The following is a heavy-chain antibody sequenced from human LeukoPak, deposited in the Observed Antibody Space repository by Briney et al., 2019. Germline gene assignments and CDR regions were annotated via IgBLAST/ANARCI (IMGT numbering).Heavy chain of an antibody. CDR2: INPSGGST. D-gene: IGHD3-22*01. CDR1: GYTFTSYY. CDR3: ARDSDYYDSSGYLAQYYFDY. Sequence: ASVKVSCKASGYTFTSYYMHWVRQAPGQGLEWMGIINPSGGSTSYAQKFQGRVTMTRDTSTSTVYMELSSLRSEDTAVYYCARDSDYYDSSGYLAQYYFDYWGQGTLVTVSS. J-gene: IGHJ4*02. V-gene: IGHV1-46*01.